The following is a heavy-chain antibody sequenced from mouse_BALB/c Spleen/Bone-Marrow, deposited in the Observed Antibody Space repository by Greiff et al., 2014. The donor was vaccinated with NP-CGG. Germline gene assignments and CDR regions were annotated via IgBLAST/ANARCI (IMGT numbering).Heavy chain of an antibody. J-gene: IGHJ3*01. CDR1: GYTFTSYV. CDR3: ARDGNYGFAY. D-gene: IGHD2-1*01. V-gene: IGHV1-14*01. Sequence: EVQVVESGPELVKPGASAKMSCKASGYTFTSYVMHWVKQKPGQGLEWIGYINPYNDGTKYNEKFKGRATLTSDKSSSTAYMDLSSLTSEDSAVYYCARDGNYGFAYWGQGTLVTVSA. CDR2: INPYNDGT.